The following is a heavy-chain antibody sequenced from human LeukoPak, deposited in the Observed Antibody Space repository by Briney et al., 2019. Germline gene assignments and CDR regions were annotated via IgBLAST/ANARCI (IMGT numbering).Heavy chain of an antibody. CDR1: GFTFSNAW. Sequence: KPGGSLRLSCAASGFTFSNAWMSWVRQAPGKGLEWVGRIKSKTDGGTTDYAATVKGRFTISRDDSKNTLYLQMNSLKTEDTAVYYWTTAPHYYDSSGYTRPFDYWGQGTLVTVSS. V-gene: IGHV3-15*01. D-gene: IGHD3-22*01. J-gene: IGHJ4*02. CDR2: IKSKTDGGTT. CDR3: TTAPHYYDSSGYTRPFDY.